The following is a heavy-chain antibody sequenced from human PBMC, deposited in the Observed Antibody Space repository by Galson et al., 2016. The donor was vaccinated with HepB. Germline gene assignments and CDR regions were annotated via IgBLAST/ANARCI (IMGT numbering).Heavy chain of an antibody. V-gene: IGHV1-24*01. CDR1: GYTVTELS. J-gene: IGHJ4*02. CDR2: FDSEDGEK. CDR3: AAGGAAMVFDY. Sequence: SVKVSCKVSGYTVTELSMHWVRQAPGKGLEWMGGFDSEDGEKTYAQKFQGRVTMTEDTSTDTAYMELSSLRSEDTAVYYCAAGGAAMVFDYWGQGTLVTVSS. D-gene: IGHD5-18*01.